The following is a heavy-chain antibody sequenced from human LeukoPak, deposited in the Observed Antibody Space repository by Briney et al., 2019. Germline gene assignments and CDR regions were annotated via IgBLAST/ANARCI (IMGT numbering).Heavy chain of an antibody. CDR2: ITGSGSTT. CDR1: GFIFRNYA. J-gene: IGHJ4*02. Sequence: GGSLRLSCAASGFIFRNYAMTWVRQAPGKGLEWVSSITGSGSTTYYADSVKGRFSISRDNSKNTLYLQMDSLRGEDTAVYYCAKDFRIGYSAHFDYWGQGALVTVSS. D-gene: IGHD2-21*01. V-gene: IGHV3-23*01. CDR3: AKDFRIGYSAHFDY.